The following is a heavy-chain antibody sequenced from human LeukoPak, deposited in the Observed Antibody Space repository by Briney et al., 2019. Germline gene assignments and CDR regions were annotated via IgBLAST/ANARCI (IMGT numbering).Heavy chain of an antibody. D-gene: IGHD2-15*01. CDR2: INPSGGST. CDR1: GYTFTNYY. CDR3: AREGGDIVVVVAATYDAFDI. J-gene: IGHJ3*02. Sequence: ASVKVSCKASGYTFTNYYMHWVRQAPGQGLEWMGIINPSGGSTSYAQKFQGRVTMTRDTSTSTVYMELSSLRSEDTAVYYCAREGGDIVVVVAATYDAFDIWGQGTMVTVSS. V-gene: IGHV1-46*01.